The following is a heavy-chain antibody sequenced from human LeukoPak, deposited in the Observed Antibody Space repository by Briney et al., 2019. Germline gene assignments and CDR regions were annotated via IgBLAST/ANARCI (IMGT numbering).Heavy chain of an antibody. Sequence: SQTLSLTCTVSGGSISSGSYYWSWIRQPAGKGLEWIGRIYTNGSTNYNPSLKSRVTISVDTSKNQFSLKLSSVTAADTAVYYCARDWGYLLDYWGQGTLVTVSS. CDR3: ARDWGYLLDY. J-gene: IGHJ4*02. D-gene: IGHD3-16*01. CDR2: IYTNGST. CDR1: GGSISSGSYY. V-gene: IGHV4-61*02.